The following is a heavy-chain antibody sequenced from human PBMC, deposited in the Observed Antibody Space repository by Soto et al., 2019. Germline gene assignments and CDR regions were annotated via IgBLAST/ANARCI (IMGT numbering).Heavy chain of an antibody. J-gene: IGHJ4*02. Sequence: QVQLVESGGGVVQPGRSLRLSCAASGFIFNNYGMHWVRQAPGKGLEWVAVISYDGSDKHYADSVKGRFTISRDNFKNTLYLKMNSLRAEDTAVYYCARPTMIRGVLGYWGQGTLVTTSS. V-gene: IGHV3-30*03. CDR1: GFIFNNYG. D-gene: IGHD3-10*01. CDR3: ARPTMIRGVLGY. CDR2: ISYDGSDK.